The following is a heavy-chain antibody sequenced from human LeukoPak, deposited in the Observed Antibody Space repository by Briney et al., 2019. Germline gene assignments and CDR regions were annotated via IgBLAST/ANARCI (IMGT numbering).Heavy chain of an antibody. V-gene: IGHV3-23*01. CDR2: ITGSGYTT. CDR3: AKSDYSSGWAPDF. Sequence: GGSLRLSCTASGFIFSTSWMTWVRQAPGEGLEWVSAITGSGYTTYYADSVKGRFTISRDNSKNTLYLQMNSLRAEDTAVYYCAKSDYSSGWAPDFGGQGSLVTVSS. CDR1: GFIFSTSW. J-gene: IGHJ4*02. D-gene: IGHD6-19*01.